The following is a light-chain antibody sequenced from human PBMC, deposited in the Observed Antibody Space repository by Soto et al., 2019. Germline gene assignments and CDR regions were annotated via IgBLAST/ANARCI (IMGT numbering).Light chain of an antibody. CDR1: QSVSNY. J-gene: IGKJ4*01. CDR2: DAS. Sequence: EIVLTQSPATLSLSPGERATLSCRASQSVSNYLAWYQQKPGQAPRLLIYDASNRATGIPARFSGSGSGTDFTLTISSLEPEDFVVYYCQQRSNWLALTFGGGTKVDIK. V-gene: IGKV3-11*01. CDR3: QQRSNWLALT.